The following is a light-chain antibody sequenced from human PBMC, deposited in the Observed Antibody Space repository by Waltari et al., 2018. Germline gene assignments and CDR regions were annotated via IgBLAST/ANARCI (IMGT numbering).Light chain of an antibody. CDR3: QRYDNLPVFA. CDR2: DAS. J-gene: IGKJ3*01. V-gene: IGKV1-33*01. CDR1: QDISNY. Sequence: DIQLTQSPSSLSASVGDSVTITCRASQDISNYLNWYQQKPGKAPKLLLYDASILETVVPSRFSGSQSETDFTLTISSLLPEDIATYYCQRYDNLPVFAFGPGTKVDVK.